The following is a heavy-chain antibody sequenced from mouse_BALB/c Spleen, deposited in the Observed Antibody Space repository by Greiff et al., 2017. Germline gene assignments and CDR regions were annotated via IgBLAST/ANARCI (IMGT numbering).Heavy chain of an antibody. J-gene: IGHJ3*01. CDR2: ISSGGSYT. CDR3: TREGGYGNTWFAY. V-gene: IGHV5-6-4*01. Sequence: EVQVVESGGGLVKPGGSLKLSCAASGFTFSSYTMSWVRQTPEKRLEWVATISSGGSYTYYPDSVKGRFTISRDNAKNTLYLQMSSLKSEDTAMYYCTREGGYGNTWFAYWGQGTLVTVSA. CDR1: GFTFSSYT. D-gene: IGHD2-1*01.